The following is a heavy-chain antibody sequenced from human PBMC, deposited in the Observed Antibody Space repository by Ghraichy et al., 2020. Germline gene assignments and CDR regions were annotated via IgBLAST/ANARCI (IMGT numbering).Heavy chain of an antibody. Sequence: GGSLRLSCAASGFTFSSYWMSWVRQAPGKGLEWVANIKQDGSEKYYVDSVKGRFTISRDNAKNSLYLQMNSLRAEDTAVYYCARDSDSPSDGYYYYGMDVWGQGTTVTVSS. CDR2: IKQDGSEK. J-gene: IGHJ6*02. CDR1: GFTFSSYW. CDR3: ARDSDSPSDGYYYYGMDV. D-gene: IGHD1-26*01. V-gene: IGHV3-7*01.